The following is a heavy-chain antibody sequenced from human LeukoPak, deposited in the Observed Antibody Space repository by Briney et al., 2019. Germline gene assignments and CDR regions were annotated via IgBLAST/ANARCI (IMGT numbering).Heavy chain of an antibody. V-gene: IGHV4-34*01. J-gene: IGHJ5*02. Sequence: SSETLSLTCAVYGGSFSGYYWNWIRQPPGKGLEWIGEINHSGSTNYNPSLKSRVTISVDTSKNQFSLKLSSVTAADTAVYYCARQPRGVIIKSWFDPWGQGTLVTVSS. D-gene: IGHD3-10*01. CDR3: ARQPRGVIIKSWFDP. CDR2: INHSGST. CDR1: GGSFSGYY.